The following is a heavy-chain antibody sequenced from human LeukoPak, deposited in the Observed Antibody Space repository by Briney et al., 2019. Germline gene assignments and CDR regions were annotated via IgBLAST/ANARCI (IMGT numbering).Heavy chain of an antibody. CDR3: AGAYGSGSYDDAFGI. D-gene: IGHD3-10*01. J-gene: IGHJ3*02. CDR1: AFTFSSYE. Sequence: GGSLRLSCAASAFTFSSYEMNWVRQAPGKGLEWVSGINWSGVSTGYADSVKGRFTIYRDNAKNSLYLQMNSLRAEDTALYYCAGAYGSGSYDDAFGIWGQGTLVTVSS. CDR2: INWSGVST. V-gene: IGHV3-20*04.